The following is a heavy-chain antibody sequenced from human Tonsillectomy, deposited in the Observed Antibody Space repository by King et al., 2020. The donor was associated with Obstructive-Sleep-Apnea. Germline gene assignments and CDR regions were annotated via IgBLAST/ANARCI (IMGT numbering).Heavy chain of an antibody. CDR3: AKDISEAAWGYFDY. D-gene: IGHD3-16*01. J-gene: IGHJ4*02. V-gene: IGHV3-9*01. CDR1: GFTFDDYD. Sequence: VQLVESGGGLVQPGRSLRLSCATSGFTFDDYDMHWVRQAPGKGLEWVSGISWNSGKIGYVDSVKGRFTISRDNAKKSLYLQMNSLRAEDTALYYCAKDISEAAWGYFDYWGQGTLVTVSS. CDR2: ISWNSGKI.